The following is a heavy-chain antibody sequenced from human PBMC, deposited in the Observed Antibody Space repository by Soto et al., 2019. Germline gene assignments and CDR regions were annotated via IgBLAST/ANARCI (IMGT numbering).Heavy chain of an antibody. V-gene: IGHV3-30-3*01. J-gene: IGHJ3*02. CDR3: VRGPSRGAFDI. CDR2: ISPDGNNA. Sequence: QVQLVESGGDVVQPGRSLRLSCAASGSTFSSYDIHWVRQAPGKGLVWVPRISPDGNNAYDADSVKGRLTIARDNASNTVYLQVNSRRAEDTAVYQCVRGPSRGAFDIWGQGTLVTVSS. CDR1: GSTFSSYD.